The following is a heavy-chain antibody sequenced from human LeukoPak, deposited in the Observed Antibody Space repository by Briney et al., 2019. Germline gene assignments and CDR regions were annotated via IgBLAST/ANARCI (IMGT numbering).Heavy chain of an antibody. D-gene: IGHD6-13*01. Sequence: PGGSLRLSCAASGFTFSDYYMSWIRQAPGKGLEWVAAIASNGGSEYYADSVKGRFTISRDNSKNTLFLQMNSLRPDDTAVYYCAKRGHYSINWYHYFDYWGQGTLVTVSS. CDR3: AKRGHYSINWYHYFDY. J-gene: IGHJ4*02. CDR1: GFTFSDYY. V-gene: IGHV3-30*18. CDR2: IASNGGSE.